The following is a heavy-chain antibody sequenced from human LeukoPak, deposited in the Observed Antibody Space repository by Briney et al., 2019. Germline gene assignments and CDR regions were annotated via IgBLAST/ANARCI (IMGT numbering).Heavy chain of an antibody. Sequence: GGSLRLSCAASGFTFSDYYMTWIRQAPRRGLEWLSYISSSSDYTDYADSVKGRFTISRDNAKNSLYLQMNGLRVEDTAVYYCARDQPDYHDSSGYYRWGQGTLVTVSS. CDR1: GFTFSDYY. CDR3: ARDQPDYHDSSGYYR. CDR2: ISSSSDYT. J-gene: IGHJ4*02. V-gene: IGHV3-11*06. D-gene: IGHD3-22*01.